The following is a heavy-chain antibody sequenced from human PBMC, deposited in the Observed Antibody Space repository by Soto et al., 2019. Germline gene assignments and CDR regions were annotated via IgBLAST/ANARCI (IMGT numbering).Heavy chain of an antibody. V-gene: IGHV1-58*01. D-gene: IGHD3-10*01. Sequence: SVNVSCKSSVFTFTSSAVRWVRQARGQRLEWIGWIVVGSGNTNYAQKFQERVTITRDMSTSTAYMELSSLRYEDTAVYYCCGTGYAFDIWGQGTMVTVSS. CDR2: IVVGSGNT. J-gene: IGHJ3*02. CDR1: VFTFTSSA. CDR3: CGTGYAFDI.